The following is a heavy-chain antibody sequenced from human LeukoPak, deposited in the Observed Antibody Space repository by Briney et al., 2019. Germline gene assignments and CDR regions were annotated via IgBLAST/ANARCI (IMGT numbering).Heavy chain of an antibody. J-gene: IGHJ4*02. CDR2: INPNSGGT. D-gene: IGHD6-6*01. CDR3: ARDQAALAARPFDY. Sequence: EASVKVSCKASGDTFTTYYMHWVRQAPGQGLEWMGWINPNSGGTNYAQKFQGRVTMTRDTSISTAYMELSRLRSDDTAVYYCARDQAALAARPFDYWGQGTLVTVSS. V-gene: IGHV1-2*02. CDR1: GDTFTTYY.